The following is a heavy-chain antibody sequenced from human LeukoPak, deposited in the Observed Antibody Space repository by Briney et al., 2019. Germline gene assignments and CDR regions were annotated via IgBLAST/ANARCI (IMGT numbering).Heavy chain of an antibody. J-gene: IGHJ3*02. Sequence: ASLKVSWKGSAYTFSNYYIHWVRQAPGQGLEWMGWIDPNTGGTNFGQKFQGRVTMTRDTSMSTAYLDLTSLTSDDTAVYYCAANSSGWSEDSLDIWGQGTRVTVSS. CDR3: AANSSGWSEDSLDI. V-gene: IGHV1-2*02. CDR1: AYTFSNYY. D-gene: IGHD6-19*01. CDR2: IDPNTGGT.